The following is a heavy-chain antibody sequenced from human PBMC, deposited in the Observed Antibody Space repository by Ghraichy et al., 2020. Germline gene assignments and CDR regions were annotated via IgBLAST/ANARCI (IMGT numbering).Heavy chain of an antibody. CDR1: GGSITSNW. V-gene: IGHV4-4*02. CDR2: IYHTGSS. CDR3: ARHVAVPTTRGFDY. Sequence: SLTCAVSGGSITSNWWSWVRQPPGKGLEWIGEIYHTGSSYYNPSLNSRVTISMDQSRNQFSVELTSVTAADTAVYYCARHVAVPTTRGFDYWGQGILVNGSS. J-gene: IGHJ4*02. D-gene: IGHD2-15*01.